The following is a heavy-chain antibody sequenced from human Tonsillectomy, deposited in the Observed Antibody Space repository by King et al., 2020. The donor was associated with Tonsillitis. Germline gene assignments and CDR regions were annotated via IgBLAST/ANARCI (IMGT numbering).Heavy chain of an antibody. D-gene: IGHD6-19*01. J-gene: IGHJ6*04. V-gene: IGHV3-30*18. CDR1: GFTFSSYG. Sequence: VQLVESGGGVVQPGRSLRLSCAASGFTFSSYGMHWVRQAPGKGLEWVAVMSYDGSNKYYADSVKGRFTISRDNSKNTLYLQMNTLRAEDRAVYYSAKGVGTCTGWSRGDCMDVWGRGPTVTVSS. CDR3: AKGVGTCTGWSRGDCMDV. CDR2: MSYDGSNK.